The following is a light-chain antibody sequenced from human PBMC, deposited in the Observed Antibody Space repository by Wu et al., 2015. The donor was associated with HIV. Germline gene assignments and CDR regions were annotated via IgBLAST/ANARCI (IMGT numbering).Light chain of an antibody. V-gene: IGKV1-5*03. CDR2: GAS. Sequence: DIQMTQSPSTLSAFVGDRVIISCRASQDISAWLAWYQQKPGQAPNLLIYGASSLESGVPLRFSGAGSGTEFTLTISSLQPDDFATYYCQQYNSYPLTFGPGTRVNIK. CDR1: QDISAW. CDR3: QQYNSYPLT. J-gene: IGKJ3*01.